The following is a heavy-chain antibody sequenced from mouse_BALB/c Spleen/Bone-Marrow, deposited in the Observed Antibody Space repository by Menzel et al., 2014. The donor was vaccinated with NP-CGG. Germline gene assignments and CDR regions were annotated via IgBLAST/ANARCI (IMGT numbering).Heavy chain of an antibody. D-gene: IGHD2-1*01. V-gene: IGHV5-17*02. J-gene: IGHJ3*01. CDR3: ARGGNYAWFAY. CDR1: GFTFSSFG. CDR2: ISSGSSTI. Sequence: EVQLQQSGGGLVQPGGSRKLSCAASGFTFSSFGMHWVRRAPEKGLGWVAYISSGSSTIYYADTVKGRFTISRDNPKNTLFLQMTSLRSEDTAMYYCARGGNYAWFAYWGQGTLVTVSA.